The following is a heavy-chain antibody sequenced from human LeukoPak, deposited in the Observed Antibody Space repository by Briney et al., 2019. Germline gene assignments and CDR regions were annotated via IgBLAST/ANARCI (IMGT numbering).Heavy chain of an antibody. V-gene: IGHV1-69*04. CDR1: GGTSSSYA. D-gene: IGHD2-2*01. CDR2: IIPIFGIA. CDR3: ARDRSLIVVVPAAAPGWFDP. Sequence: ASVKVSCKASGGTSSSYAISWVRQAPGQGLEWMGRIIPIFGIANYAQKFQGRVTITADKSTSTAYMELSSLRSGDTAVYYCARDRSLIVVVPAAAPGWFDPWGQGTLVTVSS. J-gene: IGHJ5*02.